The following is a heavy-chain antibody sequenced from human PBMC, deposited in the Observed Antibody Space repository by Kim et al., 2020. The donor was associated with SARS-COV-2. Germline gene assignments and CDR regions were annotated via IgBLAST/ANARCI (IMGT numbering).Heavy chain of an antibody. CDR3: VRFTSRRFDK. CDR2: VSPRGS. CDR1: GASLNDANW. Sequence: SETLSLTCAVSGASLNDANWWTWVRQSPDKGLDWIGEVSPRGSNYNPSLRGRLTLSIDKSKNQFSLELTSVTAADTSIYYCVRFTSRRFDKWGQGILVTVSS. V-gene: IGHV4-4*02. J-gene: IGHJ4*02.